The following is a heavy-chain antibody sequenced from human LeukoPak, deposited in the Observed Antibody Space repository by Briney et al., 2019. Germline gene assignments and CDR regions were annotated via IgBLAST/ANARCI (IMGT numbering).Heavy chain of an antibody. J-gene: IGHJ3*02. CDR3: AKARLRNDAFDI. CDR1: RHAFSVYY. D-gene: IGHD4-17*01. V-gene: IGHV3-11*03. Sequence: PGGSLRLSCAPSRHAFSVYYMNWIRQAPGKGLEWVSYISSSSSYTNYADSVKGRFTISRDNAKNSLYLQMNSLRAEDTSVYYWAKARLRNDAFDIWGQGTRVTVSS. CDR2: ISSSSSYT.